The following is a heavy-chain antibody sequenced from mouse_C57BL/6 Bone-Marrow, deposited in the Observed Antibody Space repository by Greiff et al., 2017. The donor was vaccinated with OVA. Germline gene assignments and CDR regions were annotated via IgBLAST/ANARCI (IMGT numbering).Heavy chain of an antibody. CDR1: GYTFTDYY. V-gene: IGHV1-26*01. CDR3: ARIYYGSSYYAMDY. J-gene: IGHJ4*01. Sequence: VQLQQSGPDLVKPGASVKISCKASGYTFTDYYMNWVKQSHGKSLEWIGDINPNNGGTSYNQKFKGKATLTVDKSSSTAYMELRSLTSEDSAVYYCARIYYGSSYYAMDYWGQGTSVTVSS. D-gene: IGHD1-1*01. CDR2: INPNNGGT.